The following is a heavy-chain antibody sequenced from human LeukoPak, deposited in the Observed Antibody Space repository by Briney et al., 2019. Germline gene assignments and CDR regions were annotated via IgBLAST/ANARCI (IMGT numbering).Heavy chain of an antibody. D-gene: IGHD6-13*01. CDR2: IKLDGSEQ. CDR3: AREGAGYFDY. J-gene: IGHJ4*02. Sequence: GGSLRLSCAASRFTFSNYWMSWVRQAPGKGLEWVANIKLDGSEQYYVDSVKGRFTISRDNAKNSLYLQMNSLRAEDTAVYYCAREGAGYFDYWGQGILVTVSS. V-gene: IGHV3-7*01. CDR1: RFTFSNYW.